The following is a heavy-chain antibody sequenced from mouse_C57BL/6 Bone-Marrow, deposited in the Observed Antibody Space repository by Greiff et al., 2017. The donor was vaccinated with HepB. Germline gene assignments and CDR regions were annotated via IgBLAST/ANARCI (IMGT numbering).Heavy chain of an antibody. CDR1: GFTFSDFY. D-gene: IGHD4-1*01. Sequence: VESGGGLVQSGRSLRLSCATSGFTFSDFYMEWVRQAPGKGLEWIAASRNKANDYTTEYSASVKGRFIVSRDTSQSILYLQMNALRAEDTAIYYCARVKTGTGYFDYWGQGTTLTVSS. CDR3: ARVKTGTGYFDY. V-gene: IGHV7-1*01. CDR2: SRNKANDYTT. J-gene: IGHJ2*01.